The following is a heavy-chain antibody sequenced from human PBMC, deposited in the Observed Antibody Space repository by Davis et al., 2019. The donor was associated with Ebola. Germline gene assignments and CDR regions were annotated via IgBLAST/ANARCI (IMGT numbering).Heavy chain of an antibody. CDR2: VSDSGGTT. CDR3: AKGMSRSAYYAMDV. V-gene: IGHV3-23*01. CDR1: GLTFTNSA. Sequence: GGSLRLSCAASGLTFTNSAMSWVRQAPGKGLEWVSGVSDSGGTTYYAASVKGRFTISRDNSRNTLYLQMNSLRAEDTAMYYCAKGMSRSAYYAMDVWGQGTTVTVSS. D-gene: IGHD2-8*01. J-gene: IGHJ6*02.